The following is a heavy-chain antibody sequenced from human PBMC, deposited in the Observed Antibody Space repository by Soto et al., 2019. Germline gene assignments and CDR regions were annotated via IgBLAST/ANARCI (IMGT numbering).Heavy chain of an antibody. CDR2: IYYSGFT. V-gene: IGHV4-30-4*01. J-gene: IGHJ3*01. D-gene: IGHD2-15*01. CDR3: ARGRVRWYDIT. CDR1: GGSMSSGDYY. Sequence: QVQLQESGPGLVKPSQTLSLTCTVSGGSMSSGDYYWSWIRQPPGKGLEWIGYIYYSGFTYYNPSLKSRLTISGDTSTNHFSLRVTSVTAADTAVYYCARGRVRWYDITWGQGTMVTVSS.